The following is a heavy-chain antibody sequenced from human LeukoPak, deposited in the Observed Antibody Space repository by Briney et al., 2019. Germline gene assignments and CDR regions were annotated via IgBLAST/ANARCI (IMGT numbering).Heavy chain of an antibody. Sequence: ASVKVSCKASGYTFTSYDINWVRQATGQGLEWMGWMNPNSGNTGYAQKFQGRVTITADESTSTSYMELSSLRSEDTAVYYCARDPPDYWGQGTLVTVSS. CDR2: MNPNSGNT. CDR3: ARDPPDY. V-gene: IGHV1-8*01. J-gene: IGHJ4*02. CDR1: GYTFTSYD.